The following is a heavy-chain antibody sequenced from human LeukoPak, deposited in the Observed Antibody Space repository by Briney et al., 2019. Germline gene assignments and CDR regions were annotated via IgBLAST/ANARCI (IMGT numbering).Heavy chain of an antibody. V-gene: IGHV4-34*01. Sequence: PSETLSLTRAVYGGSFSGYYWSWIRQPPGKGLEWLGEINHSGSTNYNPSLKSRVTISVDTSKNQFSLKLNSVTAADTAMYYCARGLSAGGSYGMDVWGQGTTVTVSS. J-gene: IGHJ6*02. CDR3: ARGLSAGGSYGMDV. D-gene: IGHD2/OR15-2a*01. CDR2: INHSGST. CDR1: GGSFSGYY.